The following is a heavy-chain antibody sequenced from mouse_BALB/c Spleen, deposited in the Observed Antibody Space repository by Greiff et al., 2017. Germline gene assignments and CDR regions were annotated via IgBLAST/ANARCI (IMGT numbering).Heavy chain of an antibody. J-gene: IGHJ3*01. CDR3: ARDRGGFITTAKGLAY. CDR2: IWAGGST. D-gene: IGHD1-2*01. Sequence: QVQLQQSGPGLVAPSQSLSITCTVSGFSLTSYGVHWVRQPPGKGLEWLGVIWAGGSTNYNSALMSRLSISKDNSKSQVFLKMNSLQTDDTAMYYCARDRGGFITTAKGLAYWGQGTLVTVSA. CDR1: GFSLTSYG. V-gene: IGHV2-9*02.